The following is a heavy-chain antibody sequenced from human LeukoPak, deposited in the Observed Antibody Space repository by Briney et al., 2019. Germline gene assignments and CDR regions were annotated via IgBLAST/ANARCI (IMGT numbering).Heavy chain of an antibody. CDR1: GGSISSYY. J-gene: IGHJ4*02. CDR3: ARDPGTMYYFDY. Sequence: SETLSLTCTVSGGSISSYYWSWIRQSPGKGLEWIGHIFYSGSTNYNPSLKSRVTVSVDTSKNQFSLKLTSVTAADTAVYYCARDPGTMYYFDYWGQGTLVTVSS. CDR2: IFYSGST. D-gene: IGHD1/OR15-1a*01. V-gene: IGHV4-59*01.